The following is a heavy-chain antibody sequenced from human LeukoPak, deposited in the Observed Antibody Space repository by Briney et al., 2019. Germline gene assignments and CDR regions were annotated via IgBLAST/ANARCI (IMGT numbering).Heavy chain of an antibody. Sequence: PGGSLRLSCAASGFTVISNYMTWVRQAPGKGLEWVSVISSGGSTYYADSVRGRFTISRDNSKNTLYLQMNSLRAEDTAVYYCARASPADYYGMDVWGQGTTVIVSS. J-gene: IGHJ6*02. CDR2: ISSGGST. D-gene: IGHD6-6*01. CDR3: ARASPADYYGMDV. V-gene: IGHV3-66*01. CDR1: GFTVISNY.